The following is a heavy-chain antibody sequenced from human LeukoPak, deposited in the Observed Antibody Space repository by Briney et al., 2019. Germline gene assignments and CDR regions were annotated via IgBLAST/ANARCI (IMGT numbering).Heavy chain of an antibody. J-gene: IGHJ4*02. V-gene: IGHV3-11*01. CDR2: ISIGGPTL. CDR3: ARDFGISGDDGDFDF. CDR1: GFTFTDYY. Sequence: GGSLRLSCAASGFTFTDYYISWVREAPGKGLEWSSYISIGGPTLYYADSVQGRFTISRDNAKNSVYLQMNRLRAEDTAVYYCARDFGISGDDGDFDFWGQGALVTVSS. D-gene: IGHD4-17*01.